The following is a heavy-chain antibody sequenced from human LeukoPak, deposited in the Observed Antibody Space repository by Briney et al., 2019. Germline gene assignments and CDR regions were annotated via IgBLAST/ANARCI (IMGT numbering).Heavy chain of an antibody. V-gene: IGHV3-23*01. D-gene: IGHD2-15*01. CDR1: GFTFSSYA. J-gene: IGHJ6*02. Sequence: GSLRLSCAASGFTFSSYAMSWVRQAPGKGLEWVSAISGSGGSTYYADSVKGRFTISRDNSKNTLYLQMNSLRAEDTAVYYCAKDRVGILGYCSGGSCSFYGMDVWGQGTTVTVSS. CDR3: AKDRVGILGYCSGGSCSFYGMDV. CDR2: ISGSGGST.